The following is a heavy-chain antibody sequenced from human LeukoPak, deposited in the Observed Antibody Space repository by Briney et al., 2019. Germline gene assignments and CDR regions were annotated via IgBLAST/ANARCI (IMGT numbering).Heavy chain of an antibody. CDR1: GFTVSSNY. CDR3: ARGGSSSCKPERGDCYSKALLH. V-gene: IGHV3-66*01. CDR2: IYSGGST. Sequence: PGGSLRLSCAASGFTVSSNYMSWVRQAPGKGLEWVSVIYSGGSTYYADSVKGRFTISRDNAKNSLYLQMNSLRAEDTAVYYCARGGSSSCKPERGDCYSKALLHWGQGTLVTVSS. J-gene: IGHJ4*02. D-gene: IGHD2-21*02.